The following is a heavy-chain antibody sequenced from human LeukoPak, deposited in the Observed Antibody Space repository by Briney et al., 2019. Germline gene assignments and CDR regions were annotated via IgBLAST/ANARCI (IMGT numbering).Heavy chain of an antibody. Sequence: GGSLRLSCVASSGLTFSSYWMSWVRQAPGKGLEWVANIKKDGSEKYYMDSAKGRFTISRDNAKNSLYLQMNSLRADDTAVYHCARQETSSYNGAFDIWGQGTMVTVSS. V-gene: IGHV3-7*01. CDR3: ARQETSSYNGAFDI. CDR2: IKKDGSEK. CDR1: GLTFSSYW. D-gene: IGHD1-26*01. J-gene: IGHJ3*02.